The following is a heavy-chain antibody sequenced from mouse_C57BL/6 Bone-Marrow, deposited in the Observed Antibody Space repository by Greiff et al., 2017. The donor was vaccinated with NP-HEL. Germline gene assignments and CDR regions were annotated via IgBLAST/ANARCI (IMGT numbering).Heavy chain of an antibody. J-gene: IGHJ1*03. CDR3: ARKRRDGSSLYWYFDV. D-gene: IGHD1-1*01. CDR1: GFSLTSYG. CDR2: IWSGGST. Sequence: VQVVESGPGLVQPSQSLSITCTVSGFSLTSYGVHWVRQSPGKGLEWLGVIWSGGSTDYNAAFISRLSISKDNSKSQVFFKMNSLQADDTAIYYCARKRRDGSSLYWYFDVWGTGTTVTVSS. V-gene: IGHV2-2*01.